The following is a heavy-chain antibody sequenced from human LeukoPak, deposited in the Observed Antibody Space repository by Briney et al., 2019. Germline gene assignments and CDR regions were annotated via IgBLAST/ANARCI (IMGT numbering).Heavy chain of an antibody. V-gene: IGHV4-4*07. CDR1: GGSISGYY. CDR3: ARDTGYFGSGGFAQ. CDR2: IYSSGTA. Sequence: SETLSLTCSVSGGSISGYYWSWIRQPAGKGRECIGRIYSSGTANYNPSLKSRVAMSVDTSKNQVSLKLTSVTAADTAVYYCARDTGYFGSGGFAQWGQGTLVTVSS. J-gene: IGHJ4*02. D-gene: IGHD3-10*01.